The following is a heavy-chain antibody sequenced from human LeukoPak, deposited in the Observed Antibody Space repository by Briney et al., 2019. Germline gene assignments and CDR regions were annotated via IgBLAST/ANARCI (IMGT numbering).Heavy chain of an antibody. CDR2: INHSGST. D-gene: IGHD1-26*01. V-gene: IGHV4-34*01. CDR1: GGSFSGYY. Sequence: SSETLSLTCAVYGGSFSGYYWSWIRQPPGKGLEWIGEINHSGSTNCNPSLKSRVTISVDTSKNQFSLKLSSVTAADTAVYYCAREGIVGAYNWFDPWGQGTLVTVSS. CDR3: AREGIVGAYNWFDP. J-gene: IGHJ5*02.